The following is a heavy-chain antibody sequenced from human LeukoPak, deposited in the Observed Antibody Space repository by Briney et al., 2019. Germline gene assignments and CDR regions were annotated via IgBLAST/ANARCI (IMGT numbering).Heavy chain of an antibody. V-gene: IGHV3-74*01. CDR3: ASGNWNDRYYFDY. CDR1: GFTFSSHW. D-gene: IGHD1-1*01. J-gene: IGHJ4*02. Sequence: PGGSLRLSCAASGFTFSSHWMHWVRQAPGKGLVWVSRISSDGSSTSYAGSVKGRFTISRDNAKNTLYLQMNSLRAEDTDVYYCASGNWNDRYYFDYWGQGTLVTVSS. CDR2: ISSDGSST.